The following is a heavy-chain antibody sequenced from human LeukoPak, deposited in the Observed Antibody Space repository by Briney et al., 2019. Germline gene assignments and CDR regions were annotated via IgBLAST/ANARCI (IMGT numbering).Heavy chain of an antibody. CDR3: ARVYSSGLYYYYYGMDV. CDR1: GGSISSSSYY. J-gene: IGHJ6*02. CDR2: IYYSGST. D-gene: IGHD6-19*01. Sequence: SETLSLTCTVSGGSISSSSYYWGWIRQPPGKGLEWIGSIYYSGSTYYNASLKSRVTISVDKSKNQFSLKLSSVTAADTAVYYCARVYSSGLYYYYYGMDVWGQGTTVTVSS. V-gene: IGHV4-39*01.